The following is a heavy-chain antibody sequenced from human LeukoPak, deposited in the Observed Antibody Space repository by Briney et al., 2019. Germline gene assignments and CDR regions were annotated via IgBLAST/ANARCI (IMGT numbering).Heavy chain of an antibody. V-gene: IGHV3-74*01. CDR1: GFTFSSNW. CDR2: INSDGSST. Sequence: GGSLRLSCAASGFTFSSNWMHWVRQGPGKGLVWVSRINSDGSSTSYADSAKGRFTISRDNAKNTLYLQMNSLRAEDTAVYYCATYYYGSGSSTKVDYWGQGTLVTVSS. D-gene: IGHD3-10*01. CDR3: ATYYYGSGSSTKVDY. J-gene: IGHJ4*02.